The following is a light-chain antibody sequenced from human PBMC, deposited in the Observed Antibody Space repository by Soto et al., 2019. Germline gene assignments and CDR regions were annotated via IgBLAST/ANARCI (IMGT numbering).Light chain of an antibody. J-gene: IGKJ4*01. V-gene: IGKV1-12*01. Sequence: DIQMTQSPSSVSASVGDRVTITCRASQGFSTWLAWYRRKPGRAPELLIYSASSLHRGVPSRFSGSGSGTDFTLTISSLQPEDFATYYCQQANSFPRTFGGGTEVEIK. CDR3: QQANSFPRT. CDR2: SAS. CDR1: QGFSTW.